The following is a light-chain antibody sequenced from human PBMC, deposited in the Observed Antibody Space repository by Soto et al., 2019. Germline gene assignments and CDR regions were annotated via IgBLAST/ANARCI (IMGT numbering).Light chain of an antibody. J-gene: IGLJ1*01. CDR1: SSDVGGYNY. CDR3: SSYTSSSTLYV. V-gene: IGLV2-14*01. CDR2: DVS. Sequence: QSALTQPASMSGSPGQSITISCTGTSSDVGGYNYVSWYQQHPGTALKLMIYDVSNRPSGVSNRFSGSKSGNTASLTISGRQAEDEADDYCSSYTSSSTLYVFGTGTKLTVL.